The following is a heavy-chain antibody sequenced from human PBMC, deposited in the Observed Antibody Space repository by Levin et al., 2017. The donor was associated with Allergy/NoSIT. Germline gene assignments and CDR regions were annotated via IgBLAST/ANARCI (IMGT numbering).Heavy chain of an antibody. V-gene: IGHV4-34*01. CDR2: VNHSGST. CDR1: GGSFSNYF. J-gene: IGHJ4*02. CDR3: ARGTIRGMATLGY. D-gene: IGHD5-24*01. Sequence: KSSETLSLTCAVYGGSFSNYFWSWIRQPPGKGLEWIGEVNHSGSTNYNPAPKSRVTISVDTSKNQLSLKLSSVIAADTAVYYCARGTIRGMATLGYWGQGTLVTVSS.